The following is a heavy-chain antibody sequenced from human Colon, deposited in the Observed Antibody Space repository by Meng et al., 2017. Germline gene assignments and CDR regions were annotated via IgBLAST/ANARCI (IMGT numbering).Heavy chain of an antibody. D-gene: IGHD7-27*01. Sequence: SETLSLTCAVSGGSVSGSNWWGWVRQSPEKGLEWSGEVHYSGNTNYNPSLKSRVTMSVDRSKNHFSLNLTSVTAADTAVYYCARGYLGTPVVHFDSWGQGELVNVAS. V-gene: IGHV4-4*02. CDR2: VHYSGNT. CDR1: GGSVSGSNW. CDR3: ARGYLGTPVVHFDS. J-gene: IGHJ4*02.